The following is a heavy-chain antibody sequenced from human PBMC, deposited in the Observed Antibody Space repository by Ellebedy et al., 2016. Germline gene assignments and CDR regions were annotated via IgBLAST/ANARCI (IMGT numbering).Heavy chain of an antibody. Sequence: ASVKVSCXASGSTFTGYYMHWVRQAPGQGPEWMGWINPNSGGTNYAQKFQGRVTMTRDTSISTAYMELSRLRSDDTAVYYCARVAVTTKRGNWFDPWGKGTTVTVSS. J-gene: IGHJ5*01. CDR3: ARVAVTTKRGNWFDP. D-gene: IGHD4-17*01. CDR1: GSTFTGYY. V-gene: IGHV1-2*02. CDR2: INPNSGGT.